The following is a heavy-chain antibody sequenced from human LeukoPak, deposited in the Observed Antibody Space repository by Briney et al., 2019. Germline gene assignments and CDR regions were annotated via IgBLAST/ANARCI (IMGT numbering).Heavy chain of an antibody. J-gene: IGHJ4*02. D-gene: IGHD3-22*01. V-gene: IGHV3-23*01. CDR2: ISGSGGST. CDR3: AKDRDSSGYYDY. CDR1: GFTFSITT. Sequence: GGSLRLSCAASGFTFSITTMHWVRQAPGKGLEWVSAISGSGGSTYYADSVKGRFTISRDNSKNTLYLQMNSLRAEDTAVYYCAKDRDSSGYYDYWGQGTLVTVSS.